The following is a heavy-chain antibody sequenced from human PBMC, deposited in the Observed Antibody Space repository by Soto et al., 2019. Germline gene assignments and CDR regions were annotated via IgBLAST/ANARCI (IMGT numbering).Heavy chain of an antibody. CDR3: NTDIGDSWYTPPIDY. D-gene: IGHD6-13*01. Sequence: PGGSLRLSCEASGFTFSDAWMSWVRQAPSKRQEKVGSIKGNSKGGTAEYAAPVKGRFTLSRDDSKNTLYLQMNNLKVEYTAIYYCNTDIGDSWYTPPIDYWGQGSLVTVSS. CDR1: GFTFSDAW. CDR2: IKGNSKGGTA. J-gene: IGHJ4*02. V-gene: IGHV3-15*01.